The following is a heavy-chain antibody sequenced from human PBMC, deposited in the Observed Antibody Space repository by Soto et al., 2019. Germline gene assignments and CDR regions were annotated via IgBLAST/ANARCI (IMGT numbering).Heavy chain of an antibody. D-gene: IGHD5-18*01. CDR3: ARDIRGFSRALDY. V-gene: IGHV4-61*01. CDR2: IYNSGAT. J-gene: IGHJ4*02. Sequence: SETLSLTCSVSGGSVNSGSYYWTWVRQPPGKGLEWIGNIYNSGATNYNPSLQNRLTISIDTSKNQYSLKLTSVTAADAALYYCARDIRGFSRALDYWGRGTPVTVSS. CDR1: GGSVNSGSYY.